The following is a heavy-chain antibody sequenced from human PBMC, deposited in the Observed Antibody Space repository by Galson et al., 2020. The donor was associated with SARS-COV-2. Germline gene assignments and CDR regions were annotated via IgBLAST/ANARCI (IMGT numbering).Heavy chain of an antibody. CDR3: ARESSSRDGDYYYYMDG. Sequence: ASVKVSCKASGYTFTGYYMHWVRQAPGQGLEWMGWINPNSGGTNYAQPFQGWVTMTRDTSISTAYMELSRLRSDDTAVYYCARESSSRDGDYYYYMDGWGKGTTVTVSS. CDR1: GYTFTGYY. CDR2: INPNSGGT. D-gene: IGHD2-2*01. V-gene: IGHV1-2*04. J-gene: IGHJ6*03.